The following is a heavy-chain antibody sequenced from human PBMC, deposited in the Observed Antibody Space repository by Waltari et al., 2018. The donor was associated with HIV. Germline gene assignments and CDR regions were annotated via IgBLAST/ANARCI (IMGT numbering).Heavy chain of an antibody. Sequence: QVQLVQSGAEVKKPGSSVKVSCKASGGPFSSYANSWVRQAPGQGLEWMGGISPIFGTANYAQKFQGRVTITADKSTSTAYMELSSLRSEDTAVYYCASGRYYYDSSGYYCYYYDMDVWGQGTTVTVPS. CDR3: ASGRYYYDSSGYYCYYYDMDV. D-gene: IGHD3-22*01. V-gene: IGHV1-69*14. CDR2: ISPIFGTA. CDR1: GGPFSSYA. J-gene: IGHJ6*02.